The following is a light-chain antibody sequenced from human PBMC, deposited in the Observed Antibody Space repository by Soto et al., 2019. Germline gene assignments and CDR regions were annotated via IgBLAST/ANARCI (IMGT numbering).Light chain of an antibody. CDR1: QSVSSSY. Sequence: EIVLTQSPGTLSLSPGERATLSCRASQSVSSSYLAWYQQKPGQAPRLLIYGASSRATGIPDRFSGSGSGTDFTLTISRMEPEDFAVYYCRQRSNWITFGQGTRLEI. CDR2: GAS. V-gene: IGKV3D-20*02. J-gene: IGKJ5*01. CDR3: RQRSNWIT.